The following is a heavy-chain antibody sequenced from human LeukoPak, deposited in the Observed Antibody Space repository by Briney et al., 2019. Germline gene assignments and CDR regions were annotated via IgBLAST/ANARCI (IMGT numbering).Heavy chain of an antibody. CDR3: ARAPLNYYYYYYMDV. CDR2: IIPIFGTA. Sequence: SVKVSCKASGGTFSSYAISWVRQAPGQGLEWMGGIIPIFGTANYAQKFQGRVTITTDESKSTAYMELSSLRSEDTAVYYCARAPLNYYYYYYMDVWGKGTTVTVSS. J-gene: IGHJ6*03. V-gene: IGHV1-69*05. CDR1: GGTFSSYA.